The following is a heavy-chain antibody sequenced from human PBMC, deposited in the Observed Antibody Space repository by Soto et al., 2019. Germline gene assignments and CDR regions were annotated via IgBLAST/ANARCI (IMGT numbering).Heavy chain of an antibody. Sequence: QVQLVESGGGVVQPGRSLRLSCAVSGFTFSSYGMHWVRQAPGKGLEWVAVISYDGSNKYYADSVKGRFTISRDNSKNTLYLQMNSLRAEDTAVYYCAKDLELANWFDPWGQGTLVTVSS. D-gene: IGHD6-6*01. CDR2: ISYDGSNK. J-gene: IGHJ5*02. CDR3: AKDLELANWFDP. V-gene: IGHV3-30*18. CDR1: GFTFSSYG.